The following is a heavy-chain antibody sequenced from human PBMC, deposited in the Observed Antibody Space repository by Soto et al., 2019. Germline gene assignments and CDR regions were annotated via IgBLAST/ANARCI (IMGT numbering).Heavy chain of an antibody. CDR1: GFTFSNYA. V-gene: IGHV3-30-3*01. J-gene: IGHJ6*02. CDR3: ARETGRNAYNCYYFCMYG. Sequence: GGSVRLSCASSGFTFSNYAMHWVRQAPGKGLAWVAVISYDGSDKYNANSVKGRFTISRDNSKNTLYLQMNSLRAEDTAVYDGARETGRNAYNCYYFCMYGSRQGTTVTVSS. D-gene: IGHD3-16*01. CDR2: ISYDGSDK.